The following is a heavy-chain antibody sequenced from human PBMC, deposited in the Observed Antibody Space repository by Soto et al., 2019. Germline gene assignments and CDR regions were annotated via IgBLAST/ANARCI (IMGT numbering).Heavy chain of an antibody. J-gene: IGHJ4*02. V-gene: IGHV3-23*01. CDR3: AKLSITMIVVVTGDDY. D-gene: IGHD3-22*01. Sequence: EVQLLESGGGLVQPGGSLRLSCAASGFTFSSYAMSWVRQAPGKGLEWVSAISGSGGSTYYADSVKGRFTISRDNSKKTLYLQMNSLRAEDTAVYYCAKLSITMIVVVTGDDYWGQGTLVTVSS. CDR1: GFTFSSYA. CDR2: ISGSGGST.